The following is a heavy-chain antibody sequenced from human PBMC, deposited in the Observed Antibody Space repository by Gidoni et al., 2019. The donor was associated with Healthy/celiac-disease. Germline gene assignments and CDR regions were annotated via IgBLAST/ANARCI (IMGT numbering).Heavy chain of an antibody. CDR3: ARELSSSWSVDY. J-gene: IGHJ4*02. D-gene: IGHD6-13*01. V-gene: IGHV4-4*07. Sequence: QVQLQESGPGLVKPSETLSLTCTVSGGSISSYYWSWIRQPAGQGLAWIGRIYTSGSTNYNPSLKSRVTMSVDTAKNQFSLKLSSVTAADTAVYYCARELSSSWSVDYWGQGTLVTVSS. CDR2: IYTSGST. CDR1: GGSISSYY.